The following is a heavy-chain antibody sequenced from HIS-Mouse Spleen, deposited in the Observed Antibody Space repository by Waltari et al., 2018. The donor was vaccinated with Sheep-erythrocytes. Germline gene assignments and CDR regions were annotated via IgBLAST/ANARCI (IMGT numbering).Heavy chain of an antibody. D-gene: IGHD3-10*01. Sequence: EVQLVESGGGLVKPGGSLRLSCAASGFTFSSYSMNWVRQAPGKGVGWCSSISSSRSYIYYADSVKGRCTISRDNAKNSLYLQMNSLRAEDTAVYYCARDRSNYFDYWGQGTLVTVSS. V-gene: IGHV3-21*01. CDR2: ISSSRSYI. CDR3: ARDRSNYFDY. CDR1: GFTFSSYS. J-gene: IGHJ4*02.